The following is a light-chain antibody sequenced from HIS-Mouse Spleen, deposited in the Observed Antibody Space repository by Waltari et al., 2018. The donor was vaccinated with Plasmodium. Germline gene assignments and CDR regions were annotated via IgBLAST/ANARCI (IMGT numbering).Light chain of an antibody. CDR3: QQLNSYPLT. CDR1: QGISSY. CDR2: AAS. Sequence: DIQLTQSPSFLSASVGDRVTITCRASQGISSYLAWCQQKPGKAPKLLIYAASTLQSGVPSSFSGSGAGTEFTLTISSLQPEDFATYYCQQLNSYPLTFGGGTKVEIK. V-gene: IGKV1-9*01. J-gene: IGKJ4*01.